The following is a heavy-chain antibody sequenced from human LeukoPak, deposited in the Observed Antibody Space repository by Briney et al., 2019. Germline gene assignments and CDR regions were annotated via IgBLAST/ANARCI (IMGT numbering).Heavy chain of an antibody. CDR1: GGTFSSYA. D-gene: IGHD4-23*01. Sequence: SVKVSCKASGGTFSSYAISWVRQAPGQGLEWMGGIIPIFGTANYAQKFQGRVTITADKSTSTAYMELSSLRSEDTAVYYCARDGKAYGDNYYFDYWGQGTLVTVSS. CDR2: IIPIFGTA. CDR3: ARDGKAYGDNYYFDY. V-gene: IGHV1-69*06. J-gene: IGHJ4*02.